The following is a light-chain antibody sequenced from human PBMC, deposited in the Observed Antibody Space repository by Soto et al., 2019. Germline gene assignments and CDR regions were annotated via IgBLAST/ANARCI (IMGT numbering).Light chain of an antibody. V-gene: IGKV1-39*01. CDR2: AAS. CDR1: QTVRPY. CDR3: QQTFSTPIT. Sequence: DMQMTQSLSSVSASVADRVSIXXRASQTVRPYLNWYQQKPGKPPTLXAYAASTLGSAVPPRFTGAGSETDFTLTISGLQPEDFATYYCQQTFSTPITFGQGTRLEIK. J-gene: IGKJ5*01.